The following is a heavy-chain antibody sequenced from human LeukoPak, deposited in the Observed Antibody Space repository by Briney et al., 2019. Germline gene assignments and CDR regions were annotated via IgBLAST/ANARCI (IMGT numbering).Heavy chain of an antibody. D-gene: IGHD1-20*01. Sequence: SETLSLTCAVYGGSFSGYYWSWIRQPPGKGLEWIGEINHSGSTNYNPSLKSRVTISVDTSKNQFSLKLSSVTAADTAVYFCARGGITGAAVYYYGMDVWGQGTTVTVSS. V-gene: IGHV4-34*01. CDR2: INHSGST. J-gene: IGHJ6*02. CDR1: GGSFSGYY. CDR3: ARGGITGAAVYYYGMDV.